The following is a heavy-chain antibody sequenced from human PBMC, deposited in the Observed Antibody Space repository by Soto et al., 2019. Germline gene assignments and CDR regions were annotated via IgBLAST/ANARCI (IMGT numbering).Heavy chain of an antibody. Sequence: EVQLVESGGGLVQPGGSLRLSCAASGFTVSSNYMSWVRQAPGKGLEWVSVVYSGGSAYSADSVKGRFTISRDNSKNTVDLPMNSLKDEETAVYYCGTSYFWGQGALVAVSS. CDR2: VYSGGSA. CDR3: GTSYF. J-gene: IGHJ1*01. V-gene: IGHV3-66*01. D-gene: IGHD1-26*01. CDR1: GFTVSSNY.